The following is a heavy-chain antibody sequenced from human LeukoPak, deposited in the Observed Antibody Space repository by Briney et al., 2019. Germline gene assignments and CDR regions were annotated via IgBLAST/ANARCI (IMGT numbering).Heavy chain of an antibody. CDR1: GFTFSNYD. V-gene: IGHV3-48*03. J-gene: IGHJ4*02. CDR3: ARNGLGLHY. D-gene: IGHD6-19*01. Sequence: GGSLGLSCAASGFTFSNYDFVWVRQAPGKGLEWVSYISVSGSSTQYSDSVRGRFTISRDNARNSLFLQMNGLRAEDTAVYYCARNGLGLHYWGQGTLVTVSS. CDR2: ISVSGSST.